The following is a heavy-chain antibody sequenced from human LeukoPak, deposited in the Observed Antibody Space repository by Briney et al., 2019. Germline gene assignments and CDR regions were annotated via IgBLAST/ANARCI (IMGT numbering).Heavy chain of an antibody. CDR3: AKVFARYFDWLPT. CDR2: ISGSGGST. Sequence: GGSLRLSCAASGFTCSSYAMSWVRQAPGKGLEWVSAISGSGGSTYYADSVKGRFTTSRDNSKNTLYLQMNSLRAEDTAVYYCAKVFARYFDWLPTWGQGTLVTVSS. CDR1: GFTCSSYA. V-gene: IGHV3-23*01. J-gene: IGHJ5*02. D-gene: IGHD3-9*01.